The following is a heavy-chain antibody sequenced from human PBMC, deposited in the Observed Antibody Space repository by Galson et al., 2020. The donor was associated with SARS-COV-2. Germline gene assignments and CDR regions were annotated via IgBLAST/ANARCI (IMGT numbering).Heavy chain of an antibody. V-gene: IGHV3-9*01. Sequence: GGSLRLSCAASGFTFDDYAMHWVRQAPGKGLEWVSGINWNSGTIGYADSVKGRFTISRDNAKNSLYLQMNSLRAEDTALYYCGKTSKGYFDPFDYWGQGTLVTVSS. CDR3: GKTSKGYFDPFDY. CDR2: INWNSGTI. J-gene: IGHJ4*02. CDR1: GFTFDDYA. D-gene: IGHD3-9*01.